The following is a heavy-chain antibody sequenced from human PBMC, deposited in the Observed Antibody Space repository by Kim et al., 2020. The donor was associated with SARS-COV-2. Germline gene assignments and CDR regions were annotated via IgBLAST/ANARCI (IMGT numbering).Heavy chain of an antibody. CDR3: ARDPDPQYPYTYSGYDFLEDY. CDR1: GYTFTSYA. V-gene: IGHV1-3*01. Sequence: ASVKVSCKASGYTFTSYAMHWVRQAPGQRLEWMGWINAGNGNTKYSQKFQGRVTITRDTSASTAYMELSSLRSEDTAVYYCARDPDPQYPYTYSGYDFLEDYWGQGTLVTVSS. J-gene: IGHJ4*02. D-gene: IGHD5-12*01. CDR2: INAGNGNT.